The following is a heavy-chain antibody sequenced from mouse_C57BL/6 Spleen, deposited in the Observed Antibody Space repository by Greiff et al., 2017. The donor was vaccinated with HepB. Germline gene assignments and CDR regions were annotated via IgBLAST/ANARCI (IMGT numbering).Heavy chain of an antibody. Sequence: EVKLVESGGGLVKPGGSLKLSCAASGFTFSSYAMSWVRQTPEKRLEWVATISDGGSYTYYPDNVKGRFTTSRDNAKNNLYLQMSHLKSEDTAMYYCARDPLWLRSMDYWGQGTSVTVSS. CDR3: ARDPLWLRSMDY. CDR2: ISDGGSYT. J-gene: IGHJ4*01. CDR1: GFTFSSYA. V-gene: IGHV5-4*01. D-gene: IGHD2-2*01.